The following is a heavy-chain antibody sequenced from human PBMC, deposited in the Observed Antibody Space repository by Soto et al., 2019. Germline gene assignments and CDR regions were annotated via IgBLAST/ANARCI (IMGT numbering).Heavy chain of an antibody. V-gene: IGHV4-34*01. CDR1: GGSFSGYY. CDR2: INHSGST. D-gene: IGHD4-4*01. J-gene: IGHJ6*02. CDR3: ARDGDGRMTTTPYYYNGMDV. Sequence: SETLSLTCAVYGGSFSGYYWSWIRQPPGKGLEWIGEINHSGSTNYNPSLKSRLTISVDTSKYQVSLKLSSVTAADTAVYYCARDGDGRMTTTPYYYNGMDVWGPGTTVTV.